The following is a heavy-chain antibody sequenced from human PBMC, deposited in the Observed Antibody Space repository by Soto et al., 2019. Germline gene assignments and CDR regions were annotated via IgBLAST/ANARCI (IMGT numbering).Heavy chain of an antibody. D-gene: IGHD3-22*01. CDR2: IYYSGST. V-gene: IGHV4-31*03. CDR3: ARVLFDSSGPVDAFDI. Sequence: SETLSLTCTVSGGSISSGGYYWSWIRQHPGKGLEWIGYIYYSGSTYYNPSLKSRVTISVDTSKNQFSLKLSSVTAADTAVYYCARVLFDSSGPVDAFDIWGQGTMVTVSS. J-gene: IGHJ3*02. CDR1: GGSISSGGYY.